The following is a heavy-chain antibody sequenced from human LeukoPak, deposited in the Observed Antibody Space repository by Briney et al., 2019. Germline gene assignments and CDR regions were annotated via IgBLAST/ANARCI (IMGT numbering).Heavy chain of an antibody. D-gene: IGHD5-12*01. CDR1: GFSFSSYW. Sequence: GGSLRLSCAASGFSFSSYWMNWVRQAPGKGLEWVANIKQDGSDKNYVDSVKGRFTISRDNAKNSLYLQLNSLRVEDTAVYYCAKVVNSGYARDAFDIWGQGTMVTVSS. CDR3: AKVVNSGYARDAFDI. CDR2: IKQDGSDK. V-gene: IGHV3-7*01. J-gene: IGHJ3*02.